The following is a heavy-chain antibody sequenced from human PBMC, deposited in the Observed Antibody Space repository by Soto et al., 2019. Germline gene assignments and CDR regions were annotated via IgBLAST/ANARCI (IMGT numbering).Heavy chain of an antibody. CDR2: IIQDGSEK. CDR1: GFTFNNYW. D-gene: IGHD3-10*01. J-gene: IGHJ4*02. Sequence: GGSLRLSCAASGFTFNNYWMSWVRQAPGKGLEWVANIIQDGSEKYYVDSVKGRFTISRDNAKNSLHLQMSSLRAEDTAVYYCARTHSLGLSFGEPNYFDYWGQGTLVTVSS. CDR3: ARTHSLGLSFGEPNYFDY. V-gene: IGHV3-7*01.